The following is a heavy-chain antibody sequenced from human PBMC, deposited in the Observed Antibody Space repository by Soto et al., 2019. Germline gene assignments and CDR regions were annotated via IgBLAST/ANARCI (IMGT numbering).Heavy chain of an antibody. V-gene: IGHV4-39*01. Sequence: SETLSLTCTVSGGSISSSSYYWGWIRQPPGKGLEWIGSIYYSGSTYYNPSLKSRVTISVDTSKNQFSLKLSSVTAADTAVYYCARPATVTTFNWYFALWGRGTLVTVSS. CDR2: IYYSGST. CDR1: GGSISSSSYY. D-gene: IGHD4-17*01. CDR3: ARPATVTTFNWYFAL. J-gene: IGHJ2*01.